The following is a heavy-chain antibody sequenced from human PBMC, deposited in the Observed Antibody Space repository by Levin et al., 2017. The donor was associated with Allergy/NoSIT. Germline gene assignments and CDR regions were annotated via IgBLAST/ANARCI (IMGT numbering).Heavy chain of an antibody. D-gene: IGHD1-26*01. CDR1: GFTFRLYW. CDR2: IKSDGSEE. Sequence: GGSLRLSCETSGFTFRLYWMAWVRQAPGKGLEWVANIKSDGSEEDYVDSVKGRFTISRDNAKSSLLLQMNSLRVEDTAVYYCARGTVNGATFFDHWGQGTLVTVS. V-gene: IGHV3-7*01. CDR3: ARGTVNGATFFDH. J-gene: IGHJ4*02.